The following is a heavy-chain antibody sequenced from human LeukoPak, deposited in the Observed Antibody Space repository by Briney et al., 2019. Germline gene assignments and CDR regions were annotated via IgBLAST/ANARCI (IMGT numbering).Heavy chain of an antibody. CDR2: INHSGST. CDR1: GGSFSGYY. V-gene: IGHV4-34*01. Sequence: SETLSLTCAVYGGSFSGYYWSWIRQPPGKGLEWIGEINHSGSTNYNPSLKSRVTISVDTSKNQFSLKLTSVTAAETAVYYCGNFDFWGQGQWSSTPQ. CDR3: GNFDF. J-gene: IGHJ3*01.